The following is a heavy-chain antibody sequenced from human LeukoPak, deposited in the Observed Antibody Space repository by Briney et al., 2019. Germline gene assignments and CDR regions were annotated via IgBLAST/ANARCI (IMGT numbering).Heavy chain of an antibody. V-gene: IGHV1-2*02. CDR2: INPNSGGT. Sequence: GASVKVSCKASGYTFTGYYMHWVRQAPGQGLEWMGWINPNSGGTNYAQKFQGRVTMTRDTSISTAYMELSRLRSDDTAVYYCARGQNYYDDSGYFAEFDYWGQGTLVTVSS. CDR3: ARGQNYYDDSGYFAEFDY. D-gene: IGHD3-22*01. J-gene: IGHJ4*02. CDR1: GYTFTGYY.